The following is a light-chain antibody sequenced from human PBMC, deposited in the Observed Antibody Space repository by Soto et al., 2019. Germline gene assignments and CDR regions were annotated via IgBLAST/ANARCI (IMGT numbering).Light chain of an antibody. V-gene: IGLV2-8*01. Sequence: QSVLTQPPSASGSPGQSVTISCTGTSSAFGGYNYVSWYQQHPGKAPKLMIYEVSKRPSGVPERCSGSKSGNTASLTVSGRQAEDEADYYCSSYAGSNNWVFGGGTKVTVL. CDR1: SSAFGGYNY. J-gene: IGLJ3*02. CDR3: SSYAGSNNWV. CDR2: EVS.